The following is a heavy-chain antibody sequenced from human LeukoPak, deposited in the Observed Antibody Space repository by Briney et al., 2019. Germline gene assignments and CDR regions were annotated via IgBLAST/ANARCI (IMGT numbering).Heavy chain of an antibody. J-gene: IGHJ4*02. Sequence: GGSLRLSCSASGFTFSSYSMDWVRQAPGKGPEYVSGINNNGGDTQYVDSVKGRFTISRDNSKNTIYLQMSSLRPEDTAVYYCVKAKVGATFDSWGQGTLVTVSS. CDR1: GFTFSSYS. CDR2: INNNGGDT. D-gene: IGHD1-26*01. CDR3: VKAKVGATFDS. V-gene: IGHV3-64D*06.